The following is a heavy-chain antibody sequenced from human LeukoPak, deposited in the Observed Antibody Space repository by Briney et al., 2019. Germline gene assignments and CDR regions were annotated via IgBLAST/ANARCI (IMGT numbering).Heavy chain of an antibody. CDR1: GFTFSSYS. D-gene: IGHD1-26*01. J-gene: IGHJ4*02. V-gene: IGHV3-48*04. Sequence: GGSLRLSCAASGFTFSSYSMNWVRQAPGKGLEWVSYISSSSSTIYYADSVKGRFTISRDNAKNSLYLQMNSLRAEDTAVYYCARSGSYYVFDYWGQGTLVTVSS. CDR3: ARSGSYYVFDY. CDR2: ISSSSSTI.